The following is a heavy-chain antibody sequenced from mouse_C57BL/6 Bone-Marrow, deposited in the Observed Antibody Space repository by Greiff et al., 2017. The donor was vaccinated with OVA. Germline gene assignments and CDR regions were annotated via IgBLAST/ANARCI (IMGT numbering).Heavy chain of an antibody. CDR3: ARPGGFAY. CDR2: INPNNGGT. J-gene: IGHJ3*01. CDR1: GYTFTDYY. Sequence: VQLQQSGPELVKPGASVKISCKASGYTFTDYYMNWVKQSHGKSLEWIGDINPNNGGTSYNQKFKGKATLTVDKSSSTAYMELRSLTSEDSAGYYCARPGGFAYWGQGTLVTVSA. V-gene: IGHV1-26*01.